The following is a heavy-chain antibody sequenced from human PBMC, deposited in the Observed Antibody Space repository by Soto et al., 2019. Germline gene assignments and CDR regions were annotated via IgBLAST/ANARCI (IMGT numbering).Heavy chain of an antibody. D-gene: IGHD2-15*01. CDR1: GVSVSSGSYY. Sequence: SETLSLTCTVSGVSVSSGSYYWSWIRQPPGKGLEWIGYIYYSGSTNYNPSLKSRVTISVDTSKNQFSLKLSSVTAADTAVYYCARPLGYCSGGSCYNWFDPWGQGTLVTVSS. V-gene: IGHV4-61*01. CDR2: IYYSGST. J-gene: IGHJ5*02. CDR3: ARPLGYCSGGSCYNWFDP.